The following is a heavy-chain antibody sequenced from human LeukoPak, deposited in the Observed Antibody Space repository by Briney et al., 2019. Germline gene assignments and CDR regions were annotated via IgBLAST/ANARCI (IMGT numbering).Heavy chain of an antibody. CDR2: IYYSGST. Sequence: SQTLSLTCTVSGGSISSGGYYWSWIRQHPGKGLEWIGYIYYSGSTYYNPSLKSRVTISADTSKNQFSLKLSSVTAADTAVYYCARVDDGEPSYFDYWGQGTLVTVSS. V-gene: IGHV4-31*03. D-gene: IGHD1-1*01. J-gene: IGHJ4*02. CDR3: ARVDDGEPSYFDY. CDR1: GGSISSGGYY.